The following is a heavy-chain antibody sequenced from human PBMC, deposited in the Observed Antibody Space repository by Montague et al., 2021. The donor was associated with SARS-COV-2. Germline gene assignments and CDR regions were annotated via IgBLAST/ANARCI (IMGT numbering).Heavy chain of an antibody. J-gene: IGHJ6*02. V-gene: IGHV4-34*01. D-gene: IGHD2-2*01. CDR2: INHSGST. CDR3: ARVRAVPAAMRIFSLGRSYYGMDV. Sequence: SETLSLTCSVSGGSIRTSDYYWSWIRQPPGKGLEWIGEINHSGSTNYNPSLKSRVTISVDTSKNQFSLKLSSATAADTAVYYCARVRAVPAAMRIFSLGRSYYGMDVWGQGTTVTVSS. CDR1: GGSIRTSDYY.